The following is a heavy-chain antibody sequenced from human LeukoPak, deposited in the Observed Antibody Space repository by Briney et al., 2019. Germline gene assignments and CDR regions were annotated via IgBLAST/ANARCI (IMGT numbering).Heavy chain of an antibody. J-gene: IGHJ4*02. V-gene: IGHV4-59*01. CDR1: GGSISTYF. Sequence: SETLSLTCAVSGGSISTYFWSWIRQPPGMGLEWIGSIYYTGTTDYNPSLKSRVTISVDTSNNQFSLRLTSVTAADTAVHYCARETTLTGYRSGLGFNYWGQGTLVTVSS. D-gene: IGHD6-19*01. CDR3: ARETTLTGYRSGLGFNY. CDR2: IYYTGTT.